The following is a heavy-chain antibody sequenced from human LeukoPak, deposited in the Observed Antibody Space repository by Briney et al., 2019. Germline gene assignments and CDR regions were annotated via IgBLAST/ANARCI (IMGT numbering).Heavy chain of an antibody. Sequence: PSETLSLTCTVSGGSISSGGYYWSWIRQPAGKGLEWIGRIYASGTTNYNPSLTSRVTISVDTSKNQFSLKLSSVTAADTAVYYCSRGGGTIFGVVADKWFDPWGQGTLVTVSS. J-gene: IGHJ5*02. CDR2: IYASGTT. V-gene: IGHV4-61*02. CDR1: GGSISSGGYY. D-gene: IGHD3-3*01. CDR3: SRGGGTIFGVVADKWFDP.